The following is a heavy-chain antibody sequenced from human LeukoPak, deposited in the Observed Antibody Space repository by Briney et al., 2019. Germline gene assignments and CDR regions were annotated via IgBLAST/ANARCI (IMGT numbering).Heavy chain of an antibody. Sequence: ASVKVSCKASGGTFSSYAISWVRQAPGQGLEWMGGIIPIFGTANYAQKFQGRVTITADESTSTAYMELNSLRSEDTAVYYCASHLEWLSPHYYYYGMDVWGQGTTVTVSS. CDR2: IIPIFGTA. D-gene: IGHD3-3*01. V-gene: IGHV1-69*13. CDR3: ASHLEWLSPHYYYYGMDV. J-gene: IGHJ6*02. CDR1: GGTFSSYA.